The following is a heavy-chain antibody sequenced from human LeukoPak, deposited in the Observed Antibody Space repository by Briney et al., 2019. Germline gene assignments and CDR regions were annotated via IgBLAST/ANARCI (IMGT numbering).Heavy chain of an antibody. CDR3: ARALSPFDYYYGMDV. Sequence: ASVKVSCKASGYTFTGYYMHWVRQAPGQGLEWMGRINPNSGGTNYAQKFQGWVTMTRDTSISTAYMELSRLRSDDTAVYYCARALSPFDYYYGMDVWGKGTTVTVSS. J-gene: IGHJ6*04. CDR1: GYTFTGYY. V-gene: IGHV1-2*04. CDR2: INPNSGGT. D-gene: IGHD3-16*01.